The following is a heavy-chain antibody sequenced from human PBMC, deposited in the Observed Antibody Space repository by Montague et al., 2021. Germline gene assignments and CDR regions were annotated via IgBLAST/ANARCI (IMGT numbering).Heavy chain of an antibody. CDR2: GST. D-gene: IGHD3-22*01. V-gene: IGHV4-4*07. Sequence: GSTNYDPSLKSRVTMSVDTSKNQFSLKLRSVTAADTAVYYCARGALVYDSNGYYSDAFDIWGQGSMVTVSS. J-gene: IGHJ3*02. CDR3: ARGALVYDSNGYYSDAFDI.